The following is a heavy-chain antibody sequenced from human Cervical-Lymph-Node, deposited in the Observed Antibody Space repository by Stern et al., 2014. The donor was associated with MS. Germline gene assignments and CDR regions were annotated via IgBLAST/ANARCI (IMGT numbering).Heavy chain of an antibody. CDR3: ARAAYSTSSYNY. Sequence: QLVQSGAEVKKPGSSVKVSCKASGGTFNTNVISWVRQAPGQGLEWMGGIIPIFGTALYAQKFQGRVTITANESTRAVHMALSSLRSEDTAVYYCARAAYSTSSYNYGGQGTLVIVSS. J-gene: IGHJ4*02. CDR2: IIPIFGTA. CDR1: GGTFNTNV. D-gene: IGHD6-6*01. V-gene: IGHV1-69*01.